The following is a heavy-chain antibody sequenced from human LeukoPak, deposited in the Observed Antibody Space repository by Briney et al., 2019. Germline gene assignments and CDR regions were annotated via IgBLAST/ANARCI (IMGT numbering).Heavy chain of an antibody. CDR1: GLTFSSYA. CDR2: ISYDGSNK. CDR3: ARVGGTAMALTYFDY. J-gene: IGHJ4*02. Sequence: GGSLKLSCAAFGLTFSSYAMHWFRQAPGKGLDWVEVISYDGSNKYYADSVKGRFTISRDNSKNTLYLQMNSLRAEDTAVYYCARVGGTAMALTYFDYWGQGTLVTVSS. D-gene: IGHD5-18*01. V-gene: IGHV3-30*04.